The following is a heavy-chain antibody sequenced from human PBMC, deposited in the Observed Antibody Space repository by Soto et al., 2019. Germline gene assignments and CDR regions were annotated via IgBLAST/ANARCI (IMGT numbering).Heavy chain of an antibody. Sequence: ASVKVSCKASGFTFTSSAMQWVRQARGQRLEWIGWIVVGSGNTNYAQKFQERVTITRDMSTSTAYMELSSLRSEDTAVYYCAAGPRVGSVLWFGESNYYYYYMDVWGKGTTVTVSS. V-gene: IGHV1-58*02. CDR3: AAGPRVGSVLWFGESNYYYYYMDV. D-gene: IGHD3-10*01. CDR1: GFTFTSSA. CDR2: IVVGSGNT. J-gene: IGHJ6*03.